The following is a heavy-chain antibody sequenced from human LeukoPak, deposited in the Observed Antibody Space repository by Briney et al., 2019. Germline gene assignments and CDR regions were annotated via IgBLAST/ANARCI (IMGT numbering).Heavy chain of an antibody. CDR2: ISPSSGT. CDR3: ARPQSSSGYYWPFDD. Sequence: GGSLRLSCAASGFTFSSYWMNWVRQAPGKGLEWVSAISPSSGTFYADSVKGRFTISRDNSKNTLYLQMNSLRAEDTAVYYCARPQSSSGYYWPFDDWGQGTLVTVSS. J-gene: IGHJ4*02. D-gene: IGHD3-22*01. CDR1: GFTFSSYW. V-gene: IGHV3-23*01.